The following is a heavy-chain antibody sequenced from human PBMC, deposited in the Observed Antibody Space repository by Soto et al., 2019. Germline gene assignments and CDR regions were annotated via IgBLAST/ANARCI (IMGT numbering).Heavy chain of an antibody. J-gene: IGHJ4*02. Sequence: EVQLVESGGGLVKPGGSLRLSCAASGFTFNNAWMNWVRQAPGKGLEWVGRIKSKADGGTTDYAPPAKGRFSISRDHSKNTLYLPINSLKAEDAAVYYCSTVEFYGDYVEWGQGTLVTVSS. CDR1: GFTFNNAW. CDR3: STVEFYGDYVE. CDR2: IKSKADGGTT. V-gene: IGHV3-15*07. D-gene: IGHD4-17*01.